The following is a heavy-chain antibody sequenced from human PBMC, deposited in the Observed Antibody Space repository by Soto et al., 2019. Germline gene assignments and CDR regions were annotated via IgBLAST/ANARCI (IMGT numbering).Heavy chain of an antibody. CDR3: AREGSHWGHFEY. CDR1: GYTFTNYG. D-gene: IGHD3-10*01. CDR2: ISDYNGNT. Sequence: QVQLVQSGAEVKKPGASVKVSCKASGYTFTNYGIRWVRQAPGQGLEWMGWISDYNGNTNYAQKFQGRVTMTTDTSTSTVHMELRSLRADETAVYYCAREGSHWGHFEYWGQGTLVTVSS. J-gene: IGHJ4*02. V-gene: IGHV1-18*01.